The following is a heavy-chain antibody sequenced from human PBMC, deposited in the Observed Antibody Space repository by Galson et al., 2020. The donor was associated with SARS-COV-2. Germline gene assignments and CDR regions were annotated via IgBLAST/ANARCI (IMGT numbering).Heavy chain of an antibody. J-gene: IGHJ6*03. CDR2: LAPSDSYT. CDR3: ARHGVLGYCSGGSCSEGRYDYMDV. Sequence: HGESLKISCTGSGSSFTNYWISWVRQMPGKGLEWMGRLAPSDSYTNYRPSFQGHVTISADKSISTAYLQWSSLKASDTAMYYCARHGVLGYCSGGSCSEGRYDYMDVWGKGTTVTVSS. D-gene: IGHD2-15*01. V-gene: IGHV5-10-1*01. CDR1: GSSFTNYW.